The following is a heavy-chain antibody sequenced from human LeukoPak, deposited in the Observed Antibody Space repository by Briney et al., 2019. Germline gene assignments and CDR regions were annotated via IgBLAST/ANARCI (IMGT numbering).Heavy chain of an antibody. CDR2: ISSSSSYI. D-gene: IGHD5-12*01. Sequence: GGSLRLSCAASGFTFSSYSMNWVRQAPGKGLEWVSSISSSSSYIYYADSVKGRFTISRDNAENSLYLQMNSLRAEDTAVYYCARDKANSGYERRFDYWGQGTLVTVSS. J-gene: IGHJ4*02. V-gene: IGHV3-21*01. CDR1: GFTFSSYS. CDR3: ARDKANSGYERRFDY.